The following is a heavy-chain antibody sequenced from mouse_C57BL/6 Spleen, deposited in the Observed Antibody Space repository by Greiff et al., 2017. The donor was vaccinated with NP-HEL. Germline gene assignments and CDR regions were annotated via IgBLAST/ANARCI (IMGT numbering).Heavy chain of an antibody. D-gene: IGHD2-4*01. Sequence: EVMLVESGGGLVQPGGSLKLSCAASGFTFSDYYMYWVRQTPEKRLEWVAYISNGGGSTYYPDTVKGRFTISRDNAKNTLYLQMSRLKSEDTAMYYCARPLYDYDGGMDYWGQGTSVTVSS. J-gene: IGHJ4*01. CDR3: ARPLYDYDGGMDY. CDR2: ISNGGGST. V-gene: IGHV5-12*01. CDR1: GFTFSDYY.